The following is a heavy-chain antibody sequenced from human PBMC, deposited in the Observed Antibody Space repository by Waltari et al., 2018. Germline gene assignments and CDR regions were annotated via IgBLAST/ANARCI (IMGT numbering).Heavy chain of an antibody. CDR1: GGSFSGYY. Sequence: QVQLQQWGAGLLKPSETLSLTCAVYGGSFSGYYWSWIRQPPGKGLEWIGEINHSGSTNSNPSLKSRVTISVDTSKNQFSLKLSSVTAADTAVYYCARGCPQFTIFGVVIADNWFDPWGQGTLVTVSS. J-gene: IGHJ5*02. D-gene: IGHD3-3*01. CDR3: ARGCPQFTIFGVVIADNWFDP. V-gene: IGHV4-34*01. CDR2: INHSGST.